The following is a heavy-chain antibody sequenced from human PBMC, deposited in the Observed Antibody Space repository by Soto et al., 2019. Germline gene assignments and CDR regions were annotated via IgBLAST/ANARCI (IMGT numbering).Heavy chain of an antibody. CDR2: GSSSGSNM. J-gene: IGHJ5*01. V-gene: IGHV3-48*03. CDR1: GFTFSSYE. D-gene: IGHD3-3*01. Sequence: PWETLRLSCAASGFTFSSYEIKWSRMAPSQGMGWVWYGSSSGSNMYYADSLKSRCTISRDNAKNTLYLQMNRLRVEDKAVYYCASVRICGGPGWSDSWGQVTLVTVSS. CDR3: ASVRICGGPGWSDS.